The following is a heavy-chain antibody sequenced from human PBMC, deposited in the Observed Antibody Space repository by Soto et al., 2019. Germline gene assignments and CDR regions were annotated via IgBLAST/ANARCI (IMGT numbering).Heavy chain of an antibody. J-gene: IGHJ2*01. V-gene: IGHV3-30*18. Sequence: QVQLVESGGGVVQPGRSLRLSCAASGFTFSSYGMHWVRQAPGKGLEWVAVISYDGSNKYYADSVKGRFTISRDNSKNTLYLQMGGLRAEDTAVYYWAKIPEGLYWYFDLWGRGTLVTVSS. CDR2: ISYDGSNK. CDR1: GFTFSSYG. CDR3: AKIPEGLYWYFDL.